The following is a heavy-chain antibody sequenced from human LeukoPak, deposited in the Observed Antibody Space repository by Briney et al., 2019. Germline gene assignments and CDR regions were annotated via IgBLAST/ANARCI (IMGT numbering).Heavy chain of an antibody. V-gene: IGHV5-51*01. CDR3: ARLRGILTGYFDY. J-gene: IGHJ4*02. Sequence: PGESLKISCKGSGYSFTSYWICWVRQMPGKGLEWMGIINSGDSDTRYSPSFQGQVTISADKSISTAYLQWSSLKASDTAMYYCARLRGILTGYFDYWGQGTLVTVSS. D-gene: IGHD3-9*01. CDR2: INSGDSDT. CDR1: GYSFTSYW.